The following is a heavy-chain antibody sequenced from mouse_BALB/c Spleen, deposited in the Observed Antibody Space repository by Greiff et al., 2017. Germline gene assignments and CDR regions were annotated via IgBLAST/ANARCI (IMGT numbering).Heavy chain of an antibody. Sequence: EVQGVESGAELVKPGASVKLSCTASGFNIKDTYMHWVKQRPEQGLEWIGRIDPANGNTKYDPKFQGKATITADTSSNTAYLQLSSLTSEDTAVYYCARGRSWFAYWGQGTLVTVSA. J-gene: IGHJ3*01. CDR3: ARGRSWFAY. V-gene: IGHV14-3*02. CDR1: GFNIKDTY. CDR2: IDPANGNT.